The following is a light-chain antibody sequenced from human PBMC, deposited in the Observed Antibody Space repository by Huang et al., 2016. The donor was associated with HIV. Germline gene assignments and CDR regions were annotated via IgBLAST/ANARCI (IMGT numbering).Light chain of an antibody. CDR2: GVS. J-gene: IGKJ2*01. CDR3: QQSFSMPNT. CDR1: QRISRY. Sequence: DIQMTQSPSSLFASVGDRVTITCRASQRISRYLNWYQHKPGKVPKLLIYGVSNLPSGVPSSVSGYGSGTDFTLTIDSLQREDFATYYCQQSFSMPNTFGPGTKLE. V-gene: IGKV1-39*01.